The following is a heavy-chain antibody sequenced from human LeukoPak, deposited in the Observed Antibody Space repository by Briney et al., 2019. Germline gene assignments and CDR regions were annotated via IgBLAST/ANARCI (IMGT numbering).Heavy chain of an antibody. V-gene: IGHV3-7*03. Sequence: GGSLRLSCAASGFTLSNVWMSWVRQAPGKGLEWVGNIRGDGSVKFYLDSVKGRFTISRDNTNSVSLQMNNLKAEDTAVYYCGRSVAAPADYWGQGTLVIVSS. CDR2: IRGDGSVK. CDR3: GRSVAAPADY. J-gene: IGHJ4*02. D-gene: IGHD6-6*01. CDR1: GFTLSNVW.